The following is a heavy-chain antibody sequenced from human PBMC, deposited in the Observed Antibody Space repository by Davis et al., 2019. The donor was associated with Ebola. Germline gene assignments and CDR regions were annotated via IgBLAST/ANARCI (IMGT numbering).Heavy chain of an antibody. J-gene: IGHJ6*02. D-gene: IGHD3-9*01. CDR1: GGSISSYY. CDR2: IYYSGST. V-gene: IGHV4-59*01. Sequence: PSETLSLTCTVSGGSISSYYWSWIRQPPGKGLEWIGYIYYSGSTNYNPSLKSRVTISVDTSKNQFSLKLSSVTAADTAVYYCAREFHYDILTGYYADPGMDVWGQGTTVTVSS. CDR3: AREFHYDILTGYYADPGMDV.